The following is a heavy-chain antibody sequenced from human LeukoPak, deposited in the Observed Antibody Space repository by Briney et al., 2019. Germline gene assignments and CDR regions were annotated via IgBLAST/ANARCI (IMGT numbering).Heavy chain of an antibody. Sequence: GGSLRLSCAASGFTFSSYAMSWVRQAPGKGLEWVSAISGSGGSTYYADSVKGRFTISRDNSKNTLYLQMNSLRAEDTAVYYCATIGFLLQLERQWGQGTLVTVSS. V-gene: IGHV3-23*01. CDR1: GFTFSSYA. J-gene: IGHJ4*02. CDR2: ISGSGGST. CDR3: ATIGFLLQLERQ. D-gene: IGHD1-1*01.